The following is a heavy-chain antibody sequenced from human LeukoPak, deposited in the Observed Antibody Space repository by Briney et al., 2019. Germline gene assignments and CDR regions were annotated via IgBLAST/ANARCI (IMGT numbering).Heavy chain of an antibody. Sequence: GGSLRLSCAASGFTFSIYTMGWVRQAPGKGLEYISTISSNGGITYYANSVEGRFSISRDDYKNTLYLQMASLRAEDLAVYYCVRDRGGSGYYYFDLWGQGTLVTVSS. D-gene: IGHD5-12*01. V-gene: IGHV3-64*01. CDR3: VRDRGGSGYYYFDL. CDR2: ISSNGGIT. J-gene: IGHJ4*02. CDR1: GFTFSIYT.